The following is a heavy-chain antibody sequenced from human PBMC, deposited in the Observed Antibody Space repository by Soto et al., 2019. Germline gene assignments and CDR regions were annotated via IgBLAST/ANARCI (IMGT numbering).Heavy chain of an antibody. Sequence: SSETLSLTCTVSCGSISSGDYYWSWILQPPGNGLEWSGYVYYSGNTYYNPSPKSRVTIAVGTSKNQFSLKMSPVTATDTDVYYCDKAMITFGGVIGVYAYGMDVWGQRTTVT. J-gene: IGHJ6*02. CDR1: CGSISSGDYY. V-gene: IGHV4-30-4*01. CDR2: VYYSGNT. D-gene: IGHD3-16*02. CDR3: DKAMITFGGVIGVYAYGMDV.